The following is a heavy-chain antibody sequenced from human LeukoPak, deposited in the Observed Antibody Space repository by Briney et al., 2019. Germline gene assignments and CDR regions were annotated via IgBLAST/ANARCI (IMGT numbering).Heavy chain of an antibody. CDR3: ARMMSQTPGALDY. CDR1: GGSISSYY. CDR2: IYYSGST. D-gene: IGHD4-23*01. V-gene: IGHV4-59*01. Sequence: SETLSLTCTVSGGSISSYYWSWIRQPPGKGLEWIGYIYYSGSTNYNPSLKSRVTISVDTSKNQFSLKLSSVTAADTAVYYCARMMSQTPGALDYWGQGTLVTVSS. J-gene: IGHJ4*02.